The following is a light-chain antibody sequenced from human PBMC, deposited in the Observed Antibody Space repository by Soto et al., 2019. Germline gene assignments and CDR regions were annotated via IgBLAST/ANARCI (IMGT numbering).Light chain of an antibody. CDR2: AAS. CDR3: QKYNGDQWA. CDR1: QGISNY. J-gene: IGKJ1*01. V-gene: IGKV1-27*01. Sequence: DIQMTQSPSSLSASVGDRVTIACRASQGISNYLVWYQQKPGKVPKLLIYAASTLQSGVPSRFSGSGSGTDFTLTISSLQPDDFATYYCQKYNGDQWAFGQGTWVEVK.